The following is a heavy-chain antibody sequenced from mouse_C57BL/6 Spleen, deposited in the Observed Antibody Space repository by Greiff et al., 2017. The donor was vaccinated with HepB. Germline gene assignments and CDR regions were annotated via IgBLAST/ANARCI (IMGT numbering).Heavy chain of an antibody. V-gene: IGHV1-78*01. D-gene: IGHD2-5*01. J-gene: IGHJ2*01. CDR2: IYPRDGST. CDR3: ARFADSNYDFDY. Sequence: VQGVESDAELVKPGASVKISCKASGYTFTDHTIHWMKQRPEQGLEWIGYIYPRDGSTKYNEKFKGKATLTADKSSSTAYMQLNSLTSEDSAVYFCARFADSNYDFDYWGQGTTLTVSS. CDR1: GYTFTDHT.